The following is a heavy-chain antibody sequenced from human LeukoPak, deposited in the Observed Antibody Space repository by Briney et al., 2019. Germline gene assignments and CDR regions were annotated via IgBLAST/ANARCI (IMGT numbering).Heavy chain of an antibody. CDR2: ISWDGGST. CDR3: ARAGYDFWSGYFFDY. Sequence: GGSLRLSCAASGFTFDDYTMHWVRQAPGKGLEWDSLISWDGGSTYYADSVKGRFTISRDNSKNSLYLQMNSLRTEDTALYYCARAGYDFWSGYFFDYWGLGTLVTVSS. CDR1: GFTFDDYT. D-gene: IGHD3-3*01. V-gene: IGHV3-43*01. J-gene: IGHJ4*02.